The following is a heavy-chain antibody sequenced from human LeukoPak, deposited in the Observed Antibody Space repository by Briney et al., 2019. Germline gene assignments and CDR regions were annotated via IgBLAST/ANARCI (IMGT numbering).Heavy chain of an antibody. CDR3: ARVVAAAGNNWFDP. V-gene: IGHV4-38-2*02. CDR2: IHDSGST. D-gene: IGHD6-13*01. CDR1: GYSISSGYF. J-gene: IGHJ5*02. Sequence: SETLSLTCTVSGYSISSGYFWGWIRQPPGKGLEWIAYIHDSGSTYNNPSLKTRLSISIDTSKNQFSLKLNSVTAADTAVYYCARVVAAAGNNWFDPWGQGTLVTVSS.